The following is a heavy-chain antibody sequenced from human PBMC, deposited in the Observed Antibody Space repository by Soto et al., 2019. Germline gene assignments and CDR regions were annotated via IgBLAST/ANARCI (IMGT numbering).Heavy chain of an antibody. CDR2: ISYDGSNK. CDR1: GFTFSSYA. CDR3: ARAGGVREAAGTNAFDI. J-gene: IGHJ3*02. D-gene: IGHD6-13*01. V-gene: IGHV3-30-3*01. Sequence: QVKLVESGGGVVQPGRSLKLSCAASGFTFSSYAMHWVRQAPGKGLAWVAVISYDGSNKYYADSVKGRFTISRDNSKNTRYLKMSSLRAEDTAVYYCARAGGVREAAGTNAFDIWGQGTMVTVSS.